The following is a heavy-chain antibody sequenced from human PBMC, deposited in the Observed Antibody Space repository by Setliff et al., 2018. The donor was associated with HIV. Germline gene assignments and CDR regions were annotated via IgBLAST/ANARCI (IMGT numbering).Heavy chain of an antibody. D-gene: IGHD3-22*01. J-gene: IGHJ4*02. V-gene: IGHV1-2*06. CDR3: ARDGGDGSGYYYADY. CDR2: INPNNGVT. Sequence: ASVKVSCKASGYTFTGYYLHWVRRAPGQGLEWMGRINPNNGVTFYGQKFQGRVTMTSDTSTNTVYMELRSLRSEETAVFYCARDGGDGSGYYYADYWGQGTLVTVSS. CDR1: GYTFTGYY.